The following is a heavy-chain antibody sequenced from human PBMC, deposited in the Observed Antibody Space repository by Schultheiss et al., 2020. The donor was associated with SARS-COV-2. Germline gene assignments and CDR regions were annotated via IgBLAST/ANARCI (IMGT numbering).Heavy chain of an antibody. Sequence: ETLSLTCAVYGGSFSGYYWSWIRQPPGKGLEWIGYIYYSGSTNYNPSLKSRVTISVDTSKNQFSLKLSSVTAADTAVYYCARVPGDWFDPWGQGTLVTVSS. V-gene: IGHV4-59*01. D-gene: IGHD3-10*01. CDR3: ARVPGDWFDP. CDR1: GGSFSGYY. CDR2: IYYSGST. J-gene: IGHJ5*02.